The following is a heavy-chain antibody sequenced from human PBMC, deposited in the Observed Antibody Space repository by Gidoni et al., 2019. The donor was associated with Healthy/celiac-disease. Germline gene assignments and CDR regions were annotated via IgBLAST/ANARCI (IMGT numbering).Heavy chain of an antibody. V-gene: IGHV3-30*18. CDR1: GFTFSSYG. CDR2: ISYDGSNK. J-gene: IGHJ6*02. D-gene: IGHD2-8*01. Sequence: QVQLVESGGGVVQPGRSLRLSCAASGFTFSSYGMHWVRQAPGKGLAWVAVISYDGSNKYYADSVKGRFTISRDNSKNTLYLQMNSLRAEDTAVYYCAKDIVLMVYAIRYYYYGMDVWGQGTTVTVSS. CDR3: AKDIVLMVYAIRYYYYGMDV.